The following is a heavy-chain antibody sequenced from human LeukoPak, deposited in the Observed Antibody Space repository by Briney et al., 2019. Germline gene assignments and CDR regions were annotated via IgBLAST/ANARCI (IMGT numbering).Heavy chain of an antibody. J-gene: IGHJ5*02. Sequence: GESLKISCKGSGYSFTSYWIGWVRQMPGKGLEGMGIIYPGDSDTRYSPSFQGEDTIPADKSISTAYLQWSSLKASDTAMYYCARLVVVAATPNVLAWFDPWGQGTLVTVSS. V-gene: IGHV5-51*01. CDR1: GYSFTSYW. D-gene: IGHD2-15*01. CDR3: ARLVVVAATPNVLAWFDP. CDR2: IYPGDSDT.